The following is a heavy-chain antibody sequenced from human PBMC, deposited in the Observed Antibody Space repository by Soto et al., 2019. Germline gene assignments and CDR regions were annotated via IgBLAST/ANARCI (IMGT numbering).Heavy chain of an antibody. V-gene: IGHV3-30*18. J-gene: IGHJ4*02. CDR1: GFTFSSYG. D-gene: IGHD3-3*01. CDR3: AKDRSGYYHAYFDY. Sequence: PGGSLRLSCAASGFTFSSYGMHWVRQAPGKGLEWVAVISYDGSNKYYADSVKGRFTISRDNSKNTLYLQMNSLRAEDTAVYYCAKDRSGYYHAYFDYWGQGTLVTVSS. CDR2: ISYDGSNK.